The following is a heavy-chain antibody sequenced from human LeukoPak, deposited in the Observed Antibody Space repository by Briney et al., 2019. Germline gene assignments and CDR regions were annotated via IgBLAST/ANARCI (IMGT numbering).Heavy chain of an antibody. CDR2: IKSKTDGGTT. Sequence: PGGSLRLSCAASGFTFSNAWMSWVRQAPGKGLEWVGRIKSKTDGGTTDYAAPVKGRFTISRDDSKNTLYLQMNSLKTEDTAVYYCTTGYYGDLLTYGYWGQGTLVTVSS. J-gene: IGHJ4*02. CDR1: GFTFSNAW. V-gene: IGHV3-15*01. D-gene: IGHD4-17*01. CDR3: TTGYYGDLLTYGY.